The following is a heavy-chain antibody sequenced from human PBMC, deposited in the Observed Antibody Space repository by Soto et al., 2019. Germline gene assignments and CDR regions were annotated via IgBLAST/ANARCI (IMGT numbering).Heavy chain of an antibody. D-gene: IGHD4-17*01. CDR3: AYGDSRGPIDY. CDR2: VYNTWNT. V-gene: IGHV4-59*02. J-gene: IGHJ4*02. Sequence: SETLSLTCTVSGASVSTYFWSWIRQPPGKGLEWIGYVYNTWNTNYNPSLESRVAVSVDTSKNQFSLKLSSVTAADTAVYYCAYGDSRGPIDYWGQGTLVTVS. CDR1: GASVSTYF.